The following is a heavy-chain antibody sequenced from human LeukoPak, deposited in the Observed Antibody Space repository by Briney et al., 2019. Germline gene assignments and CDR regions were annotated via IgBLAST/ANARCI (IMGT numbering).Heavy chain of an antibody. CDR1: GYTFTSYD. Sequence: AXVKVSCKASGYTFTSYDINWVRQAPGQGLEWMGWMNPNSGNTGYAQKFQGRVTMTRNTSISTAYMELSSLRSEDTAVYYCARGRGLWKVLQFLDYWGQGTLVTVSS. CDR3: ARGRGLWKVLQFLDY. J-gene: IGHJ4*02. D-gene: IGHD5-24*01. V-gene: IGHV1-8*01. CDR2: MNPNSGNT.